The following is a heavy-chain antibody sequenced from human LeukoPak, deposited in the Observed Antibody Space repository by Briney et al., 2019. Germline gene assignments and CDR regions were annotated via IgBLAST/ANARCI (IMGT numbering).Heavy chain of an antibody. V-gene: IGHV3-74*01. CDR3: AKVRGWLQYDY. CDR1: GFTFSSYW. D-gene: IGHD5-24*01. CDR2: INSDGSST. J-gene: IGHJ4*02. Sequence: GGSLRLSCAASGFTFSSYWMHWVRQAPGKGLVWVSRINSDGSSTSYADSVRGRFTISRDNSKNTLYLQMNSLRAEDTAVYYCAKVRGWLQYDYWGQGTLVTVSS.